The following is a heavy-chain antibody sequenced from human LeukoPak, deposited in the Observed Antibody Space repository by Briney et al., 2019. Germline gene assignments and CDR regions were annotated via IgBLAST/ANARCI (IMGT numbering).Heavy chain of an antibody. D-gene: IGHD1-26*01. CDR3: MGVPTTRAWAY. CDR2: ISSSGSII. J-gene: IGHJ4*02. V-gene: IGHV3-48*03. CDR1: GFTFSSYE. Sequence: PGGSLRLSCAASGFTFSSYEMNWVRQAPGEGLEWVSYISSSGSIIYYADSVKGRFTISRDNAKNSLYLQMNSLRAEDTAVYYCMGVPTTRAWAYWGQGTLVTVSS.